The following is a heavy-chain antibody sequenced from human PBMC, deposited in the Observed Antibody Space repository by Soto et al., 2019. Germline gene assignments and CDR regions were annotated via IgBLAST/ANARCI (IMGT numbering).Heavy chain of an antibody. CDR3: AKGRGGSGSLTPRVDF. Sequence: EVQLLESGGGLVQPGGSLRLSCAASGFTFNNYAMTWVRQAPGKELEWVSAISGGGDTTSYADSVKGRFTVSGDGSKSTLYLQMSSLRAEDTALYYCAKGRGGSGSLTPRVDFWGQGTLVTVSS. J-gene: IGHJ4*02. D-gene: IGHD3-10*01. V-gene: IGHV3-23*01. CDR1: GFTFNNYA. CDR2: ISGGGDTT.